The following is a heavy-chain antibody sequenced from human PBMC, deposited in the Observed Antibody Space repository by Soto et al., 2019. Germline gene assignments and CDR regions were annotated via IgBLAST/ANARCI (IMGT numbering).Heavy chain of an antibody. J-gene: IGHJ6*02. Sequence: QVQLVQSGAELKNPGSSVKVSCKASVGTFSSYAISWVRQSHGQGLEWMGGIIPIFGTANYAQKFQGRVRSTAHQSTSTDAMELCRLSFEETAVYYCARIWFGEQMYGMDVWGQGPTVTVSS. V-gene: IGHV1-69*01. D-gene: IGHD3-10*01. CDR3: ARIWFGEQMYGMDV. CDR2: IIPIFGTA. CDR1: VGTFSSYA.